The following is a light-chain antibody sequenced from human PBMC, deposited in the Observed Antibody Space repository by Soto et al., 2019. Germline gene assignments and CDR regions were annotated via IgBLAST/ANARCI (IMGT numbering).Light chain of an antibody. Sequence: EIVLTQSPATLSLSPGERATLFCRASQRVSVYLAWFQQKPGQTPRVLIYGASTRAIGIPARFSGSGFGTEFSLTISSLQSEDFVVYYCQEYSNWPLLSFGGGTKVDIK. V-gene: IGKV3-15*01. CDR2: GAS. CDR1: QRVSVY. J-gene: IGKJ4*01. CDR3: QEYSNWPLLS.